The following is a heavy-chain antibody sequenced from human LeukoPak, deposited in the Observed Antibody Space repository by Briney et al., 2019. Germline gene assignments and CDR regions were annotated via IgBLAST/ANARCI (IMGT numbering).Heavy chain of an antibody. CDR3: ARAVRYFDWLYFDY. D-gene: IGHD3-9*01. CDR2: IKQDGSEK. CDR1: GFTFSSYW. V-gene: IGHV3-7*03. Sequence: PGGSLRLSCAASGFTFSSYWMSWVRQAPGKGLEWVANIKQDGSEKYYVDSVKGRFTISRDNAKNSLYLQMNSLRAEDTAVYYCARAVRYFDWLYFDYWGQGTLVTVSS. J-gene: IGHJ4*02.